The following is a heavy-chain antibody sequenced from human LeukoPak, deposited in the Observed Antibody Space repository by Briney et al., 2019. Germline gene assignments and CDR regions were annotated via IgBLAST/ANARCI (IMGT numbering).Heavy chain of an antibody. D-gene: IGHD5-18*01. CDR1: GFTFSSYR. CDR3: ARENGYSYGDDFDY. J-gene: IGHJ4*02. CDR2: INSDGSST. V-gene: IGHV3-74*01. Sequence: GGSLRLSCAASGFTFSSYRMHWVRQAPGKGLVWVSRINSDGSSTSYADSVKGRFTISRDNAKNTLYLQMNSLRAEDTAVYYCARENGYSYGDDFDYWGQGTLVTVSS.